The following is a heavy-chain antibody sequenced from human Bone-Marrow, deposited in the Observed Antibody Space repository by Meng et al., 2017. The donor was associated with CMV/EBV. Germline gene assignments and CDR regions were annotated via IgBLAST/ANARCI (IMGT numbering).Heavy chain of an antibody. J-gene: IGHJ4*02. Sequence: GGPLRLSCAASGFTFSSYAMSWVRQAPGKGLEWVSAISGSGGSTYYADSVKGRFTISRDNSKNTLYLQMNSLRAEDTAVYYCAKDRAIVVVPAAKGELCDYWGQGTLVTVHS. V-gene: IGHV3-23*01. D-gene: IGHD2-2*01. CDR3: AKDRAIVVVPAAKGELCDY. CDR2: ISGSGGST. CDR1: GFTFSSYA.